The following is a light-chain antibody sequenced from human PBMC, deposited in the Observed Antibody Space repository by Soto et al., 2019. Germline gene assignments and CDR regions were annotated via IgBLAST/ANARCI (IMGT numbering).Light chain of an antibody. V-gene: IGKV1-5*01. CDR3: QHYGGMWT. CDR2: DAS. CDR1: QSITNR. Sequence: DIQMTQSPSTLPASVGDRVTITCRASQSITNRLAWYQQKPGKAPKVLIYDASNLESGVPSRFSGSGFGTQFIFTISSLQPDDFATYWCQHYGGMWTFGQGTKVDSK. J-gene: IGKJ1*01.